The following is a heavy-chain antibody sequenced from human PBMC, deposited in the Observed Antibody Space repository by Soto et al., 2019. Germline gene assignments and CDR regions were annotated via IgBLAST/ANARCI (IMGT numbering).Heavy chain of an antibody. CDR1: GDSITSIYH. Sequence: SETLSLTCAVSGDSITSIYHWAWIRQPPGRGLEWVASIYYSGSTYYNPSLKSRVTISVDTSKNQFSLKLSSVTAADTAVYYCARLGPLAPIDYWGQGTLVTVSS. D-gene: IGHD3-3*02. J-gene: IGHJ4*02. CDR3: ARLGPLAPIDY. V-gene: IGHV4-38-2*01. CDR2: IYYSGST.